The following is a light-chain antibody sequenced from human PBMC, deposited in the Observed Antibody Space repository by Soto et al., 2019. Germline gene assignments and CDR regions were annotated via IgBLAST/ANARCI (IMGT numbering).Light chain of an antibody. J-gene: IGLJ2*01. CDR3: ATWDRSLSVYVL. CDR2: DNN. V-gene: IGLV1-51*01. Sequence: QSVLTQPPSVSAAPGQKLTISCSGSSSNVGSNYVSWYQQLPGTAPKLLIYDNNKRPSGIPDRFSGSKSGTSATLDITGLQTGDEADYYCATWDRSLSVYVLFGGGTQLTVL. CDR1: SSNVGSNY.